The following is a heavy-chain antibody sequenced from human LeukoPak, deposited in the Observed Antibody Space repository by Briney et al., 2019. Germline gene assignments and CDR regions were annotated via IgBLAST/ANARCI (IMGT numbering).Heavy chain of an antibody. D-gene: IGHD6-13*01. CDR1: GGTFSSYA. J-gene: IGHJ5*02. CDR2: IIPIFGTA. CDR3: ARDVRSSTETTVGFDP. V-gene: IGHV1-69*05. Sequence: SVKVSCKASGGTFSSYAISWVRQAPGQGLEWMGGIIPIFGTANYAQKFQGRVTITTDESTSTAYMELSSLRSEDTAVYYCARDVRSSTETTVGFDPWGQGTLVTVSS.